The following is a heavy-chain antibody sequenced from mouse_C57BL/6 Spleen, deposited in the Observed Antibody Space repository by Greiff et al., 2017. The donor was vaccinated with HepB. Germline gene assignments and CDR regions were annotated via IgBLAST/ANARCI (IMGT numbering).Heavy chain of an antibody. Sequence: EVQLQQSGPELVKPGASVKISCKASGYTFTDYYMNWVKQSHGKSLEWIGDISPNNGGTSYNQKFKGKATLTVDKSSSTAYMELRSLTSEDSAVYYCARRDYGSSFFDYWGQGTTLTVSS. CDR2: ISPNNGGT. V-gene: IGHV1-26*01. CDR3: ARRDYGSSFFDY. J-gene: IGHJ2*01. D-gene: IGHD1-1*01. CDR1: GYTFTDYY.